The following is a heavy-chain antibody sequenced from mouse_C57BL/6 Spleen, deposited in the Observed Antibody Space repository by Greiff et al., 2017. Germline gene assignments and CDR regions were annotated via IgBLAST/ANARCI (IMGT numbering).Heavy chain of an antibody. D-gene: IGHD1-2*01. Sequence: VQLQQSGPELVKPGASVKISCKASGYSFTDYNMNWVKPRTGKSLEWLGVINPNYGTTRYHQKFKGKAPLTENQTSSTAYMHHNSLTSEDSAVYYRATLHNDARDYWGQGTTVTVSS. CDR3: ATLHNDARDY. V-gene: IGHV1-39*01. J-gene: IGHJ4*01. CDR1: GYSFTDYN. CDR2: INPNYGTT.